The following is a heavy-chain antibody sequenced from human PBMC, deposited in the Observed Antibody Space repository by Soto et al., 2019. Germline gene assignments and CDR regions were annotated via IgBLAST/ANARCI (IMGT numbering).Heavy chain of an antibody. CDR1: GFTFSSYA. CDR3: AKDRSVNSGYGRLDY. V-gene: IGHV3-30-3*01. Sequence: GGSLRLSCAASGFTFSSYAMHWVRQAPGKGLEWVAVISYDGSNKYYADSVKGRFTISRDSSKNTLFLQMNSLRAEDTAVYFCAKDRSVNSGYGRLDYWGQGTQVTVSS. D-gene: IGHD5-12*01. J-gene: IGHJ4*02. CDR2: ISYDGSNK.